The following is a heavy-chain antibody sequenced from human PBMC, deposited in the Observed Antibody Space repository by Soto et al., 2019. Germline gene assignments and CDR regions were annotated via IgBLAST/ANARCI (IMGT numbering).Heavy chain of an antibody. CDR3: AKVILPSGFGVVIIGAFDI. CDR1: GLTFSSYA. CDR2: ISSNGGST. V-gene: IGHV3-64*04. Sequence: GGSLRLSCSASGLTFSSYAMHWVRQAPGKGLEYVSAISSNGGSTYYADSVKGRFTISRDNSKNTLYLQMNSLRAEDTAVYYCAKVILPSGFGVVIIGAFDIWGQGTMVTVSS. D-gene: IGHD3-3*01. J-gene: IGHJ3*02.